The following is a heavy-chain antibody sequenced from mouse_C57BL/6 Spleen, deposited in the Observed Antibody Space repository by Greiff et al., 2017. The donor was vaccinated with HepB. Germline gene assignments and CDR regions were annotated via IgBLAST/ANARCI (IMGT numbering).Heavy chain of an antibody. V-gene: IGHV5-16*01. Sequence: EVKVEESEGGLVQPGSSMKLSCTASGFTFSDYYMAWVRQVPEKGLEWVANINYDGSSTYYLDSLKSRFIISRDNAKNILYLQMSSLKSEDTATYYCARGYYGSSLDVWGTGTTVTVSS. D-gene: IGHD1-1*01. CDR3: ARGYYGSSLDV. J-gene: IGHJ1*03. CDR1: GFTFSDYY. CDR2: INYDGSST.